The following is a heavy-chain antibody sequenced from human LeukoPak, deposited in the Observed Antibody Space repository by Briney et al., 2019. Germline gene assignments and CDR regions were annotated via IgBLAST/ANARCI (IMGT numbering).Heavy chain of an antibody. CDR2: ISSTGSTI. J-gene: IGHJ4*02. D-gene: IGHD2/OR15-2a*01. Sequence: GGSLRLSCAASGFTFSAYSFRWVRQAPGKGLEWLSYISSTGSTIYYAGSVKGRFTISRDNAKNSLYLQMNSLRAEDTAVYYCVGSKAPFFYFDYWGQGILVTVSS. V-gene: IGHV3-48*01. CDR3: VGSKAPFFYFDY. CDR1: GFTFSAYS.